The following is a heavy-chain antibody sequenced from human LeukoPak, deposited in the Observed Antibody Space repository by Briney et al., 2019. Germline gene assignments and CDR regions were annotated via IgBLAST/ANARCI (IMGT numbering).Heavy chain of an antibody. CDR1: GFTFSIYD. Sequence: GGSLRLSCAASGFTFSIYDMSWGRQAPGEGRDCVSVINNQGGHPYYADLVKGGFTISKENSKNSLPVHISSLTVQHTALYYSVKVNWYKLEVSQNWGQGSLVTVSS. CDR3: VKVNWYKLEVSQN. J-gene: IGHJ4*02. D-gene: IGHD1/OR15-1a*01. V-gene: IGHV3-23*01. CDR2: INNQGGHP.